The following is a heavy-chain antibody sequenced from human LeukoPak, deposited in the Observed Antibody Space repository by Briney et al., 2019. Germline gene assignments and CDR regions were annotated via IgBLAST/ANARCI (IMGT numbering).Heavy chain of an antibody. CDR3: ARALSIVVVPAAIGWFDP. D-gene: IGHD2-2*01. Sequence: GASVKVSCKASGYTFTGCYMHWVRQAPGQGLEWMGWINPNSGGTNYAQKFQGRVTMTRDTSISTAYMELSRLRSDDTAVYYCARALSIVVVPAAIGWFDPWGQGTLVTVSS. J-gene: IGHJ5*02. V-gene: IGHV1-2*02. CDR2: INPNSGGT. CDR1: GYTFTGCY.